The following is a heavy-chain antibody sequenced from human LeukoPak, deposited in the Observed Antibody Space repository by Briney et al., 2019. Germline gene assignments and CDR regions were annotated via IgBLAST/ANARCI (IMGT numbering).Heavy chain of an antibody. CDR3: ASGFVVVPAAPPDY. CDR1: GGSISSGSYY. V-gene: IGHV4-61*02. Sequence: PSETLSLTCTVSGGSISSGSYYWSWIRQPAGKGLEWIGRIYTGGSTNYNPSLESRVTISVDTSKNQFSLKLSSVTAADTAVYYCASGFVVVPAAPPDYWGQGTLVTVSS. J-gene: IGHJ4*02. D-gene: IGHD2-2*01. CDR2: IYTGGST.